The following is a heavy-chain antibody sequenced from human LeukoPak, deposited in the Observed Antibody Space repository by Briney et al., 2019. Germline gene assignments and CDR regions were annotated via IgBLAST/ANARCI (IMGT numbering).Heavy chain of an antibody. CDR2: ISGSGDST. D-gene: IGHD1-26*01. J-gene: IGHJ3*02. Sequence: GGSLRLSCAASGFTFSSYAMSWVRQAPGKGLEWVSLISGSGDSTYYADSVKGRFTISRDNSKNTLYLQMNNLRAEDTAVYYCAKSGSYHSFDIWGQGTMVTTS. CDR1: GFTFSSYA. V-gene: IGHV3-23*01. CDR3: AKSGSYHSFDI.